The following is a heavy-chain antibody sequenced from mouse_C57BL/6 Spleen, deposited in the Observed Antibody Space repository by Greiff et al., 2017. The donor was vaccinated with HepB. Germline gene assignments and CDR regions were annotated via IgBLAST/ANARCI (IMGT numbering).Heavy chain of an antibody. CDR1: GYTFTDYE. D-gene: IGHD1-1*01. J-gene: IGHJ4*01. V-gene: IGHV1-15*01. Sequence: VQLQEPGAELVRPGASVTLSCKASGYTFTDYEMHWVKQTPVHGLEWIGAIDPDTGVTAYNQKFKGKAILTADKSSSTAYMELRSLTSEDSDVYFCTSVYYYGSSCSLDYWGQGTSVTVSA. CDR2: IDPDTGVT. CDR3: TSVYYYGSSCSLDY.